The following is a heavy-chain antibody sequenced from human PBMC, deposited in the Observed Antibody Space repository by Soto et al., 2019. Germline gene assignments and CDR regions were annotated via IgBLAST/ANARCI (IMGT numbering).Heavy chain of an antibody. J-gene: IGHJ4*02. V-gene: IGHV1-58*01. Sequence: ASVKVSCKASGFTFTSSAVQWARQARGQRLEWIGWIVVDSGNTNYAQKFQGRVTITRDNSTSTAYMELSGLRAEDTAVYYCARPYYDFWSGYPPGIGYWGQGTLVTVSS. CDR3: ARPYYDFWSGYPPGIGY. CDR1: GFTFTSSA. D-gene: IGHD3-3*01. CDR2: IVVDSGNT.